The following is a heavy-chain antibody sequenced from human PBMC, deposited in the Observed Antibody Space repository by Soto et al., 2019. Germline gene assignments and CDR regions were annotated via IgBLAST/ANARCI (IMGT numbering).Heavy chain of an antibody. CDR2: IYPGDSDT. D-gene: IGHD3-22*01. CDR1: GYSFTSYW. V-gene: IGHV5-51*01. CDR3: ARFRRSYDSSGFVLAPELDY. Sequence: PGESLKISCKGSGYSFTSYWIGWVRQMPGKGLEWMGIIYPGDSDTRYSPSFQGQVTISADKSISTAYLQWSSLKASDTAMYYCARFRRSYDSSGFVLAPELDYWGQGTLVTVSS. J-gene: IGHJ4*02.